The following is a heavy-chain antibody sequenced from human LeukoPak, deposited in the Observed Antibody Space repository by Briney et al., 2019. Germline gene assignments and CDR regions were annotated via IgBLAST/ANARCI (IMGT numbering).Heavy chain of an antibody. CDR2: INHSGST. D-gene: IGHD2-2*01. V-gene: IGHV4-34*01. Sequence: SETLSLTCAVYGGSFSGYYWSWIRQPPGMGLEWIGEINHSGSTNYNPSLKSRVTISVDTSKNQFSLKLSSVTAADTAVYYCARAWDIVVVPAAMRSGAFDIWGQGTMVTVSS. CDR1: GGSFSGYY. CDR3: ARAWDIVVVPAAMRSGAFDI. J-gene: IGHJ3*02.